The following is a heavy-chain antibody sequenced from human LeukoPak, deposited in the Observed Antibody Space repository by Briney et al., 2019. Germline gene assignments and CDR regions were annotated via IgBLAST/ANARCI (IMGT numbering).Heavy chain of an antibody. CDR3: ARDHDYGDYFDY. CDR1: GGSISSYY. CDR2: IYYSGST. V-gene: IGHV4-59*01. J-gene: IGHJ4*02. D-gene: IGHD4-17*01. Sequence: SETLSLTCTVSGGSISSYYWSWIRQPPGRGLEWIGYIYYSGSTNYNPSLKSRVTISVDTSKNQFSLKLSSATAADTAVYYCARDHDYGDYFDYWGQGTLVTVSS.